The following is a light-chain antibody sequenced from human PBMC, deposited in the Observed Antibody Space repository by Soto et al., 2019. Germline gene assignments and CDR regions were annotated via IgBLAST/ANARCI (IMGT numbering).Light chain of an antibody. CDR2: GAS. CDR3: QQYNNWHTWT. V-gene: IGKV3-15*01. Sequence: EILLTQSPATLSLSPGERATLSCWASQSVSSNLAWYQQKPGQAPRLLIYGASTRATGIPARFSGSGSGTEFTLTISSLKSEDFAVYYCQQYNNWHTWTFGQGTKVDIK. J-gene: IGKJ1*01. CDR1: QSVSSN.